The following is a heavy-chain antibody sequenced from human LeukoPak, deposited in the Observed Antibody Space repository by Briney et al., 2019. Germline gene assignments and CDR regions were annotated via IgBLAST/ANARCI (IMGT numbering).Heavy chain of an antibody. CDR2: IKRDGSEK. CDR3: AKDQDSSGWEAFDY. D-gene: IGHD6-19*01. Sequence: GGSLRLSCAASGFTFSSYWMSWVRQAPGKGLEWVANIKRDGSEKYYLDSVKGRFTISRDNAKNTLYLQMNSLRAEDTAVYYCAKDQDSSGWEAFDYWGQGTLVTVSS. V-gene: IGHV3-7*03. CDR1: GFTFSSYW. J-gene: IGHJ4*02.